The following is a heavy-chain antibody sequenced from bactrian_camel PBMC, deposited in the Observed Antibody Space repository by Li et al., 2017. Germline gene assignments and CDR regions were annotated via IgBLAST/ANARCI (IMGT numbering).Heavy chain of an antibody. CDR3: AAGTHAGLRSASSCGVATY. D-gene: IGHD1*01. Sequence: VQLVESGGGLARPGGSLRLSCAASGFTFSFYAMSWVRQAPGKGLEWVSCINGGGGATHYTDSIKGRLTISRDNAKNTLYLQMNSLKTEDTAVYYCAAGTHAGLRSASSCGVATYWGQGTQVTVS. CDR1: GFTFSFYA. V-gene: IGHV3S31*01. J-gene: IGHJ4*01. CDR2: INGGGGAT.